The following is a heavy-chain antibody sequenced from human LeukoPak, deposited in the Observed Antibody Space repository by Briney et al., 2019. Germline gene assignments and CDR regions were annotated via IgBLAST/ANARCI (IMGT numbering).Heavy chain of an antibody. CDR2: ISAYNGNT. D-gene: IGHD3-22*01. Sequence: ASVKVSCKASGHTFTSYGISWVRQAPGQGLEWMGWISAYNGNTNYAQKLQGRVTMTTDTSTSTAYMELRSLRSDDTAVYYCARVGYDSSGYYYVYFDYWGQGTLVTVSS. CDR3: ARVGYDSSGYYYVYFDY. J-gene: IGHJ4*02. CDR1: GHTFTSYG. V-gene: IGHV1-18*01.